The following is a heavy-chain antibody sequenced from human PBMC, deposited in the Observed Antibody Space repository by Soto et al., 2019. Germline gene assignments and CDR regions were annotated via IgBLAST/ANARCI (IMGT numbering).Heavy chain of an antibody. CDR3: ATDTFYYGSGSYSYYGMDV. V-gene: IGHV4-30-4*01. J-gene: IGHJ6*02. CDR2: IYYSGST. CDR1: GGSISSGDYY. D-gene: IGHD3-10*01. Sequence: QVQLQESGPGLVKPSQTLSRTCTVSGGSISSGDYYWSWLRQPPGKGLEWIGYIYYSGSTYYKPSLKSRVTISLDTSKNQFSLKLSSVTAADTAVYYCATDTFYYGSGSYSYYGMDVWGQGTTVTVSS.